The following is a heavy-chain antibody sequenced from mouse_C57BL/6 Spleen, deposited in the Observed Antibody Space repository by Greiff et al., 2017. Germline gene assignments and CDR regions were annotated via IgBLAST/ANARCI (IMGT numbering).Heavy chain of an antibody. V-gene: IGHV1-53*01. CDR2: INPCNGGT. Sequence: VQLQQPGTELVKPGASVKLSCKASGYTFTSYWMHWVKQRPGQGLEWIGKINPCNGGTNYNEKFKGKATLTVDKSSSTAYMQLSSLTSEDSAVYSCARADNTVVVDYWGQGTTLTVSS. CDR3: ARADNTVVVDY. CDR1: GYTFTSYW. D-gene: IGHD1-1*01. J-gene: IGHJ2*01.